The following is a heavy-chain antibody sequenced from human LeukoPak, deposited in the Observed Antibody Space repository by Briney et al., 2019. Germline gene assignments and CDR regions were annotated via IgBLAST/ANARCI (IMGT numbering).Heavy chain of an antibody. V-gene: IGHV4-34*01. D-gene: IGHD2-15*01. CDR3: ASVYCSGGGCYSRYFDY. J-gene: IGHJ4*02. Sequence: SETLSLTCAVYGGSFSGYYWSWIRQPPGKGLEWIGEINHSGSTNYNPSLKSRVTISVDTSKNQFSLKLSSVTAADTAVYYCASVYCSGGGCYSRYFDYWGQGTLVTVSS. CDR1: GGSFSGYY. CDR2: INHSGST.